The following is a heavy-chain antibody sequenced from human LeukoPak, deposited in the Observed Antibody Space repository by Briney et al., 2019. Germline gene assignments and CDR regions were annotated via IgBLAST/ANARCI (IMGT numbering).Heavy chain of an antibody. Sequence: GGSLSFSCKASGFTFGDYAMSWVRPAPGKGLEWIGLIRSKPYGGAREYDASVKGRFTISRDDSKSIAYLQMNSLKTEDTAVYYCNRDVNEDYYCYYGMDVWGQGTTVTVSS. V-gene: IGHV3-49*04. CDR3: NRDVNEDYYCYYGMDV. CDR2: IRSKPYGGAR. J-gene: IGHJ6*02. CDR1: GFTFGDYA.